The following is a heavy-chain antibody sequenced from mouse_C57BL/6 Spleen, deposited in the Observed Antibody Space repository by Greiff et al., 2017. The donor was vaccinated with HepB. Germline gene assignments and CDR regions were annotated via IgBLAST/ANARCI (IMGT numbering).Heavy chain of an antibody. D-gene: IGHD1-1*01. CDR1: GFTFSSYA. CDR3: ARDKTTVVAPFDY. J-gene: IGHJ2*01. V-gene: IGHV5-4*01. Sequence: EVQVVESGGGLVKPGGSLKLSCAASGFTFSSYAMSWVRQTPEKRLEWVATISDGGSYTYYPDNVKGRFTISRDNAKNNLYLQMSHLKSEDTAMYYCARDKTTVVAPFDYWGQGTTLTVSS. CDR2: ISDGGSYT.